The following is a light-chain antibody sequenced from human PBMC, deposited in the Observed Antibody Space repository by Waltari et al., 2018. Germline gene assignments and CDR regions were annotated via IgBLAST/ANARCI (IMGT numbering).Light chain of an antibody. CDR3: QQRRDWPLT. CDR2: DTS. J-gene: IGKJ4*01. CDR1: QSVTNY. V-gene: IGKV3-11*01. Sequence: IVLTQSPAILSLSQGDRASLSCRASQSVTNYLDWYQQTPGHDPRLLNYDTSNRATGIPARFSGSGCGTDFTLTISSLEPEDFAVYYCQQRRDWPLTFGGGTKVEIK.